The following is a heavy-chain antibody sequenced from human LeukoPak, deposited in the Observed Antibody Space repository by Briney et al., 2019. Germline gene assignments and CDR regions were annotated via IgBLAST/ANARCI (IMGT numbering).Heavy chain of an antibody. CDR2: ISSSSSYI. J-gene: IGHJ4*02. CDR1: GCTFSSYS. D-gene: IGHD2-2*01. CDR3: ARDPCSSTSCYSGY. V-gene: IGHV3-21*01. Sequence: GGSLRLSCAASGCTFSSYSMNWVRQAPGKGLEWVSSISSSSSYIYYADSVKGRFTISRDNAKNSLYLQMNSLRAEDTAVYYCARDPCSSTSCYSGYWGQGTLVTVSS.